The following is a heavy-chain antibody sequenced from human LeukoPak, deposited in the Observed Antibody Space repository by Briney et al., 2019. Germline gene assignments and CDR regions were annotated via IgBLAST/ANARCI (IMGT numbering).Heavy chain of an antibody. J-gene: IGHJ4*02. D-gene: IGHD3-22*01. V-gene: IGHV4-59*11. CDR1: GGSISSHY. CDR3: ARVGNHHDSSGYYSLDY. CDR2: IYYSGST. Sequence: SETLSLTCTVSGGSISSHYWSWIRQPPGKGLEWIGDIYYSGSTNYNPSLKSRVTISVDTSKNQFSLKLSSVTAADTAVYYCARVGNHHDSSGYYSLDYWGQGPLVTVSS.